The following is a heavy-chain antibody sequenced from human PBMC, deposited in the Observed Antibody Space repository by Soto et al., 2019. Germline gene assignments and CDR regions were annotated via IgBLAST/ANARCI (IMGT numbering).Heavy chain of an antibody. CDR1: GGSFSGYY. V-gene: IGHV4-34*01. Sequence: PSETLALTCAVYGGSFSGYYWSWIRQPPGKGLEWIGEINHSGSTNYNPSLKSRVTISVDTSKNQFSLKLSSVTAADTAVYYCARGGGVYYYGSGSYYKTYYYYGMDVWGQGTTVT. CDR2: INHSGST. CDR3: ARGGGVYYYGSGSYYKTYYYYGMDV. D-gene: IGHD3-10*01. J-gene: IGHJ6*02.